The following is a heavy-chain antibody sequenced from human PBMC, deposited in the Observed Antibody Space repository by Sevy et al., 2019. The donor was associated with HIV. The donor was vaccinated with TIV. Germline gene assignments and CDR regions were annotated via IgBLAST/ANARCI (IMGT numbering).Heavy chain of an antibody. V-gene: IGHV3-23*01. D-gene: IGHD6-19*01. CDR3: AKDSILVAGHFDY. Sequence: GGSLRLSCAASGFTFSSYAMSWVRQAPGKGLEWVSPITGSGTNTFYADSVKGRFTISRDNSKNTLYLQMNSLRAEETAVYYCAKDSILVAGHFDYWGQRTLVTVSS. CDR1: GFTFSSYA. J-gene: IGHJ4*02. CDR2: ITGSGTNT.